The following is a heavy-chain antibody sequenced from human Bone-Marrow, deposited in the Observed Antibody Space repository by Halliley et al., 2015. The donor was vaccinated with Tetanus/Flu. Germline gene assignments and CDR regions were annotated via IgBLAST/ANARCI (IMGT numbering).Heavy chain of an antibody. V-gene: IGHV3-48*03. Sequence: SLRLSCAASGLTFSSSEMNWVRQAPVKGLEWVSYISSSGSTTYYADSVKGRFTISRDNAKNSLYLQMNSLRAEDTAVYYCARDSAAAGTYFDSWGQGTLVTVSS. CDR2: ISSSGSTT. CDR1: GLTFSSSE. CDR3: ARDSAAAGTYFDS. J-gene: IGHJ4*02. D-gene: IGHD6-13*01.